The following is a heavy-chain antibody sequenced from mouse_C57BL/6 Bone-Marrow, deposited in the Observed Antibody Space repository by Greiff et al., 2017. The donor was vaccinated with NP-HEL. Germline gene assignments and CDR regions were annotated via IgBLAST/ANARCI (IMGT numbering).Heavy chain of an antibody. J-gene: IGHJ1*03. Sequence: EVKLVESGGGLVKPGGSLKLSCAASGFTFSDYGMHWVRQAPEKGLEWVAYISSGSSTIYYADTVKGRFTISRDNAKNTLFLQMTSLRSEDTAMYYCARRDGNLYFDVWGTGTTVTVSS. CDR3: ARRDGNLYFDV. CDR1: GFTFSDYG. CDR2: ISSGSSTI. V-gene: IGHV5-17*01. D-gene: IGHD2-1*01.